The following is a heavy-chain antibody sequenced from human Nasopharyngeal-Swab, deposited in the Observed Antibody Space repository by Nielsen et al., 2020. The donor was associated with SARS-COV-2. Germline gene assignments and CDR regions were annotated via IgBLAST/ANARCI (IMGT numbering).Heavy chain of an antibody. D-gene: IGHD2-2*01. V-gene: IGHV3-7*01. CDR2: IKQGGSEQ. Sequence: GGSLRLSCAASGFTFSSYWMSWVRRAPGKGLEWVAHIKQGGSEQYYVDSVKGRFTITRDNAKNSLYLQMNSLRAEDTAVYYCARYCSTTSCPRGSDYWGQGTLVTVSS. CDR3: ARYCSTTSCPRGSDY. J-gene: IGHJ4*02. CDR1: GFTFSSYW.